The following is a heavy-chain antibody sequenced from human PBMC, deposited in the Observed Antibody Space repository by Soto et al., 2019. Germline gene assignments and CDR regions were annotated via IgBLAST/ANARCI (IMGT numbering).Heavy chain of an antibody. CDR3: ARENVLFGYDS. V-gene: IGHV4-59*01. J-gene: IGHJ4*02. CDR1: GDSITNSY. D-gene: IGHD3-9*01. Sequence: SETLSLPCTVSGDSITNSYWSWLRQPPGKGLEWIGFIYYTGSTSYNPSLKSRATISVDTSKNQFSLRLSSVTAADTAVYYCARENVLFGYDSWGQGTLVTVSS. CDR2: IYYTGST.